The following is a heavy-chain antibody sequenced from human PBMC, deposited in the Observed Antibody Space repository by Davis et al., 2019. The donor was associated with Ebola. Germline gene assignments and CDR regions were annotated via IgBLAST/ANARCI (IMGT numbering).Heavy chain of an antibody. Sequence: GGSLRLSCAASGFTFSDYYMSWIRQAPGKGLEWVSYISSSSSTIYYADSVKGRFTISRDNAKNSLYLQMNSLRADDTAVYYCAKQRGVGVIDYDYWGRGTVVTVSS. J-gene: IGHJ4*02. CDR2: ISSSSSTI. CDR1: GFTFSDYY. D-gene: IGHD3-16*02. CDR3: AKQRGVGVIDYDY. V-gene: IGHV3-11*01.